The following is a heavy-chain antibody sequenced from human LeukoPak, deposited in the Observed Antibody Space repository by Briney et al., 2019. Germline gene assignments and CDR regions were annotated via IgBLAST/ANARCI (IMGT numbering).Heavy chain of an antibody. Sequence: PSETLSLTCTVSGGSISSGDYYWSWIRQPPGKGLEWIGYIYYSGSTYYNPSLKSRVTISVDTSKNQFSLKLSSVTAADTAVYYCARDPGGSSWLRGAFDIWGQGTMVTVSS. CDR2: IYYSGST. D-gene: IGHD6-13*01. V-gene: IGHV4-30-4*01. CDR1: GGSISSGDYY. CDR3: ARDPGGSSWLRGAFDI. J-gene: IGHJ3*02.